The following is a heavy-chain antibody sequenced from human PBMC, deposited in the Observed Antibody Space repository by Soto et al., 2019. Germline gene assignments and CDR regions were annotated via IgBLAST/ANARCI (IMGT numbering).Heavy chain of an antibody. Sequence: EVQLAESGGGLVQPGGSLRLSCVASGFTFSRHYMTWVRQAPGKGLESVAKIKPDGSESYYVYSVRGRFTFSRDNAKNSLSLQMNSLRDEDTAVYYCAIEEWWRVEFWGQGTLVSVSS. CDR2: IKPDGSES. CDR3: AIEEWWRVEF. CDR1: GFTFSRHY. V-gene: IGHV3-7*01. D-gene: IGHD2-15*01. J-gene: IGHJ4*02.